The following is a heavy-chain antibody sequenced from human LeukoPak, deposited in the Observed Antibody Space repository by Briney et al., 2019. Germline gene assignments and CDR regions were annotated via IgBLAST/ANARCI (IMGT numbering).Heavy chain of an antibody. J-gene: IGHJ4*02. D-gene: IGHD3-16*01. CDR1: GAPITSSNYD. V-gene: IGHV4-39*07. CDR2: IFYTGRT. CDR3: ARGLRTTGPDY. Sequence: SSETLSLTCSVSGAPITSSNYDWGWIRQSPGKGLEWIGNIFYTGRTYYNPSVESRVTISIDTSKNQFSLKLSSVTAADTAVYYCARGLRTTGPDYWGQGTLVTVSS.